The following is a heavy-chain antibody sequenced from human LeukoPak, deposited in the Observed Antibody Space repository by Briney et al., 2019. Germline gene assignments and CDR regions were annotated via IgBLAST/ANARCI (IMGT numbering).Heavy chain of an antibody. D-gene: IGHD5-12*01. CDR3: VRGAFTGYD. V-gene: IGHV3-9*01. CDR2: ISWNSGSI. J-gene: IGHJ4*02. CDR1: GFTFDDYA. Sequence: GGSLRLSCAASGFTFDDYAMHWVRQAPGKGLEWVSGISWNSGSIGYADSVKGRFTISRDNAKNSLYLQMNSLRAEDTAVYYCVRGAFTGYDWGQGTLVTVSS.